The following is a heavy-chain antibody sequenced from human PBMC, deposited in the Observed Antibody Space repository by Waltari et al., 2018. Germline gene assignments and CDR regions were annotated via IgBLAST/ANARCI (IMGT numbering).Heavy chain of an antibody. CDR3: AKDEVSAAGPPFDY. CDR1: GFTFNNYA. D-gene: IGHD6-13*01. CDR2: ISGSGGTT. J-gene: IGHJ4*02. V-gene: IGHV3-23*01. Sequence: EVQLLASGGDLVQPGGSLRLSCAASGFTFNNYAMSWVRQAPGKGLEWVSDISGSGGTTYYADSVKGRFTISRDNSKHTLYLQMNSLRVEDTAVYYCAKDEVSAAGPPFDYWGQGTLVTVSS.